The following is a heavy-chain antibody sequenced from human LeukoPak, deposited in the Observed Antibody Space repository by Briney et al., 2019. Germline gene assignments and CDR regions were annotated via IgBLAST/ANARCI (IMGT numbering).Heavy chain of an antibody. CDR3: ARGEKYSYGYAYYYGMDV. Sequence: ASVKVSCKASGYTFTSYDINWVRQATGQGLEWMGWMNPNSGNTGYAQKFQGRVTMTRNTYIGTAYMELRSLRSEDTAVYYYARGEKYSYGYAYYYGMDVWGQGTTVTVSS. V-gene: IGHV1-8*01. D-gene: IGHD5-18*01. CDR1: GYTFTSYD. J-gene: IGHJ6*02. CDR2: MNPNSGNT.